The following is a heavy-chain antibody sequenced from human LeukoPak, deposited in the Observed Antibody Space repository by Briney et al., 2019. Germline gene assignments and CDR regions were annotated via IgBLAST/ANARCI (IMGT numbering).Heavy chain of an antibody. CDR1: GGSISSYY. Sequence: SETLSLTCTVSGGSISSYYWSWIRQPPGKGLEWIGYIYYGGSTNYNPSLKSRVTISVDTSKNQFSLKLSSVTAADTAVYYCARGSSSWYRFAYFDYWGQGTLVTVSS. D-gene: IGHD6-13*01. J-gene: IGHJ4*02. CDR3: ARGSSSWYRFAYFDY. CDR2: IYYGGST. V-gene: IGHV4-59*08.